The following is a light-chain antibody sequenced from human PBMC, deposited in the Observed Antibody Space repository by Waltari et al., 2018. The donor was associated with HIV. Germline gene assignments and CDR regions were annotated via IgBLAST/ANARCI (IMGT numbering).Light chain of an antibody. V-gene: IGLV6-57*01. CDR1: SGGTANNY. J-gene: IGLJ3*02. CDR3: QSYDNGNWV. Sequence: NFMLTQPHSVSESPGKTVTISCARSSGGTANNYVQWYQKRPGSSPTTVIFGDYQRPSGVPDRFSGSIDSSSNSASLTISGLKTDDEADYYCQSYDNGNWVLGGGTKVTVL. CDR2: GDY.